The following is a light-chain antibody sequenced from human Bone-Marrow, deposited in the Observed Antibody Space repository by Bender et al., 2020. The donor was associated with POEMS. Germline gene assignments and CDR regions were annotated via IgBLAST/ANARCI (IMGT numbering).Light chain of an antibody. V-gene: IGLV1-51*02. CDR3: GTWDSSLSAGV. J-gene: IGLJ2*01. CDR2: EHN. CDR1: SSNIATHH. Sequence: QSVLTQPPSVSAAPGQKVTISCPGSSSNIATHHVSWYQHLPGTAPKLLIFEHNKRPSGIPDRFSGSKSGTSATLGITGLQTGDEADYYCGTWDSSLSAGVFGGGTKLTVL.